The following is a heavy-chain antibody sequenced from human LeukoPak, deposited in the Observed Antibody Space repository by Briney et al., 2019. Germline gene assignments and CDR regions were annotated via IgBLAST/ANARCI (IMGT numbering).Heavy chain of an antibody. D-gene: IGHD3-22*01. CDR1: GFTVSSNY. CDR3: ARGPHSSGYYYEPYFDY. CDR2: IYSGGST. J-gene: IGHJ4*02. V-gene: IGHV3-66*01. Sequence: PGGSLRLSCAASGFTVSSNYISWVRLAPGKGLEWASVIYSGGSTYYADSVKGRFTISRDNSKNTLYLQMNSLRAEDTAVYYCARGPHSSGYYYEPYFDYWGQGTLVTVSS.